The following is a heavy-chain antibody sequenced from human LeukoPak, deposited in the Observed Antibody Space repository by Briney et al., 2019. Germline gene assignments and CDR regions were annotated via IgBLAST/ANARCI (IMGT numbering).Heavy chain of an antibody. CDR2: IIPLSGTA. V-gene: IGHV1-69*05. CDR1: GGTFNTYT. CDR3: ARVDRYHFYLDV. J-gene: IGHJ6*03. Sequence: ASVKVSCKASGGTFNTYTITWVRQAPGQGLEWMGGIIPLSGTANFAQKFQGRVTLTTDESTSTAYMELSSLISEDTAIYYCARVDRYHFYLDVWGKGTTVTVSS.